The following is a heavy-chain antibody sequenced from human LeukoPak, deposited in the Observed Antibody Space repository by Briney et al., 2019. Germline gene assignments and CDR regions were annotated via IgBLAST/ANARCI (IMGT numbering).Heavy chain of an antibody. CDR1: GDSIRSSGYY. D-gene: IGHD2-2*01. Sequence: SQTLSLTCTVSGDSIRSSGYYWSWIRQPPGKGLEWIGYIYHSGSTYYNPSLKSRVTISVDRSKNQFSLKLSSVTAADTAVYYCARAPDCSSTSCLFDYWGQGTLVTVSS. V-gene: IGHV4-30-2*01. CDR3: ARAPDCSSTSCLFDY. CDR2: IYHSGST. J-gene: IGHJ4*02.